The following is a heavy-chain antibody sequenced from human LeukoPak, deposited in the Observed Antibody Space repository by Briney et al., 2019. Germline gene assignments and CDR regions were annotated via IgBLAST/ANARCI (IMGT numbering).Heavy chain of an antibody. V-gene: IGHV4-39*07. D-gene: IGHD2-2*03. CDR3: ARTVGYCSSTSCYDYFDY. Sequence: KPSEALSLTCTVSGGSISSSSYYWGWIRQPPGKGLEWIGSIYYSGSTYYNLSLKSRVTMSVDTSTNQFSLKLSSVTALDTAVYYCARTVGYCSSTSCYDYFDYWGQGTLVTVSS. CDR2: IYYSGST. J-gene: IGHJ4*02. CDR1: GGSISSSSYY.